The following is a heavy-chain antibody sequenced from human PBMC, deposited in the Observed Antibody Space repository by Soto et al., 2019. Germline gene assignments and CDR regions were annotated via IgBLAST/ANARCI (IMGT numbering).Heavy chain of an antibody. CDR2: IIPIFGTA. CDR3: ARAGESIAAAGTRMDV. V-gene: IGHV1-69*13. CDR1: GGTFSSYA. Sequence: SVKVSCKASGGTFSSYAISWVRQAPGQGLEWMGGIIPIFGTANYAQKFQGRVTITADESTSTAYMELSSLRSEDTAVYYCARAGESIAAAGTRMDVWGQGTTVTVSS. J-gene: IGHJ6*02. D-gene: IGHD6-13*01.